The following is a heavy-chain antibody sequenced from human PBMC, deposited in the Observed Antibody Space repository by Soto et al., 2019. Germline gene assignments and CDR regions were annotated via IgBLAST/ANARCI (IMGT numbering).Heavy chain of an antibody. CDR1: GVSISGYY. CDR3: ARQRRDFDY. Sequence: SETLSLTCTVSGVSISGYYWSWIRQPPGKGLQWIGYIYSSGSTNYNPSLKSRVTISVDTSKNQFSLNLSSVTAADTAVYYCARQRRDFDYWGQGSLVTVSS. J-gene: IGHJ4*02. CDR2: IYSSGST. V-gene: IGHV4-59*08.